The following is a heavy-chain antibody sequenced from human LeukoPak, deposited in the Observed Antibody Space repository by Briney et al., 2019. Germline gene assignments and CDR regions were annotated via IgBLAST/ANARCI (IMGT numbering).Heavy chain of an antibody. V-gene: IGHV1-8*01. Sequence: GASVKVSCKASGYTFASYDINWVRQATGQGLEWMGWMNPNCGDTGFAQKFQGRVTMTKDTSTNTVYMDLSSLSSDDAAVYYCARAYYDSSAYHHAVYFDYWGQGTLVTVSS. CDR1: GYTFASYD. CDR3: ARAYYDSSAYHHAVYFDY. J-gene: IGHJ4*02. CDR2: MNPNCGDT. D-gene: IGHD3-22*01.